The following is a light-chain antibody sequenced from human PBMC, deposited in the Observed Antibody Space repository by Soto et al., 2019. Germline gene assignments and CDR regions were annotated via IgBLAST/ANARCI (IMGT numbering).Light chain of an antibody. CDR1: QSVSDY. Sequence: ETLMTQSPATLSVSPGERATLSFRASQSVSDYLAWYQQRPGQAPRLLIFGASTRATGFPARFSGSGSGTEFTLTISSLQSEDFAVYYCQQYKDWPHTFGQGTKVDI. CDR2: GAS. CDR3: QQYKDWPHT. J-gene: IGKJ1*01. V-gene: IGKV3-15*01.